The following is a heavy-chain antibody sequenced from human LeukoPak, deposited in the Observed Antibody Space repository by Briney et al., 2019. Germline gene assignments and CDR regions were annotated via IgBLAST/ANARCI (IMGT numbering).Heavy chain of an antibody. CDR3: ARGYRGLYYYYNYGMDV. Sequence: SETLSLTCAVYGGSFSGYYWSWIRQPPGKGLEWIGEINHSGSTNYNPSLKSRVTISVDTSKNQFSLKLSSVTAADTAVYYCARGYRGLYYYYNYGMDVWGQGTTVTVSS. V-gene: IGHV4-34*01. CDR1: GGSFSGYY. J-gene: IGHJ6*02. CDR2: INHSGST. D-gene: IGHD1-26*01.